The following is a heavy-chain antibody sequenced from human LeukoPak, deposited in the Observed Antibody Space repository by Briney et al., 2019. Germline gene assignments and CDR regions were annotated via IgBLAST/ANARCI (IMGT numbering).Heavy chain of an antibody. CDR1: GFTFSSYA. CDR3: AKDSFLGSSPTFDP. CDR2: ISGSGGST. J-gene: IGHJ5*02. V-gene: IGHV3-23*01. Sequence: GGSLRLSCAASGFTFSSYAMSWVRQAPGKGLKRVSAISGSGGSTYYADSVKGRFTISRDNSKNTLYLQMNSLRAEDTAVYYCAKDSFLGSSPTFDPWGQGTLVTVSS. D-gene: IGHD6-13*01.